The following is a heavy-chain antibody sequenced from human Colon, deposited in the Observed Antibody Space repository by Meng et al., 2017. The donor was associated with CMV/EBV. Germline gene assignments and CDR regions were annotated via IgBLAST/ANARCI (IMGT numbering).Heavy chain of an antibody. D-gene: IGHD3-22*01. Sequence: CVGSGFTFRDYYMSWIRQAPGKGLEWISYMSGSSRTNYYADSVQGRFSISRDNAKDSLYLQMTNLTAEDTAVYYCARAGYYDGSGPDYWGQGTLVTVSS. CDR3: ARAGYYDGSGPDY. V-gene: IGHV3-11*04. CDR2: MSGSSRTN. J-gene: IGHJ4*02. CDR1: GFTFRDYY.